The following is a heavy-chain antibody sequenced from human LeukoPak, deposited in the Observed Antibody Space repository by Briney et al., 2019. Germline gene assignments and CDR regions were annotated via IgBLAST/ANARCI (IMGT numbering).Heavy chain of an antibody. Sequence: SETLSLTCTVSSGSISSGGYYWSWIRQPPGKGLEWIGYTYHSGSTYYNPSLKSRVTISVDRSKNQFSLKLSSVTAADTAVYYCARSGGVVTRWWEPCYWGQGTLVTVSS. CDR3: ARSGGVVTRWWEPCY. CDR1: SGSISSGGYY. V-gene: IGHV4-30-2*01. D-gene: IGHD2-15*01. CDR2: TYHSGST. J-gene: IGHJ4*02.